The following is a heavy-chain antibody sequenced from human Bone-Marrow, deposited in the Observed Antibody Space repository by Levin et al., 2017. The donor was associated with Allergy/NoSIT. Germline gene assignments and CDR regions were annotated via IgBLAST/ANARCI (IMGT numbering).Heavy chain of an antibody. Sequence: SETLSLTCTVSGGSISSYYWSWIRQPPGKGLEWIGYVYYSGNTNYNPSLKSRVTISVDTSKNQYSLKLRSVTAADTAVYYCARSTEYSSSAWFDPWGQGTLVTVSS. CDR2: VYYSGNT. J-gene: IGHJ5*02. CDR1: GGSISSYY. D-gene: IGHD6-6*01. V-gene: IGHV4-59*01. CDR3: ARSTEYSSSAWFDP.